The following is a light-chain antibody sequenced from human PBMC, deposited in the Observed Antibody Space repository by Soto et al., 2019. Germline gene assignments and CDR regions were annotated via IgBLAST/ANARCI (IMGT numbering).Light chain of an antibody. Sequence: QSALAQPASVSGSPGQSITISCTGTSSDVGGYNYVSWYQQHPGKAPNLMIYEVSNRPSGVSNRFSGSKSGNTASLTISGLQAEDEDDYYCSSYTSSSTHVVFGGGTKLTVL. V-gene: IGLV2-14*01. CDR2: EVS. J-gene: IGLJ2*01. CDR3: SSYTSSSTHVV. CDR1: SSDVGGYNY.